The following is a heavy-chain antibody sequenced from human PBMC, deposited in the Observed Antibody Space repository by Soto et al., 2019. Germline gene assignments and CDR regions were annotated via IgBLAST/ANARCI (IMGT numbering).Heavy chain of an antibody. J-gene: IGHJ4*02. V-gene: IGHV3-30-3*01. CDR2: ISYDGSNK. CDR3: ARVGGSYYDSSGRLLDY. CDR1: GFTFSSYA. D-gene: IGHD3-22*01. Sequence: QVQLVESGGGVVQPGRSLRLSCAASGFTFSSYAMHWVRQAPGKGLEWVAVISYDGSNKYYADSVKGRFTISRDNSKNTLYLQMNSLRAEDTAVYYCARVGGSYYDSSGRLLDYWGQGTLVTVSS.